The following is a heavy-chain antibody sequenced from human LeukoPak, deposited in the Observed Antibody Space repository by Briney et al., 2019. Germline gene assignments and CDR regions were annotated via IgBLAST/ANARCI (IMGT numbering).Heavy chain of an antibody. Sequence: GGSLRLSCAASGFTFYTYTMNWVRQAPGKGLEWVSSIGSTSTCIYYADSVKGRFTISRDNTKNSLYLQMNSLRVEDTAVYYCAREVYTGYDFGIDYWGQGTLVTVSS. CDR3: AREVYTGYDFGIDY. D-gene: IGHD5-12*01. V-gene: IGHV3-21*01. J-gene: IGHJ4*02. CDR1: GFTFYTYT. CDR2: IGSTSTCI.